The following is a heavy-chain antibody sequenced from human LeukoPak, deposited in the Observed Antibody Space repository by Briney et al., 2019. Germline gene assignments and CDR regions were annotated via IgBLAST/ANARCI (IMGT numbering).Heavy chain of an antibody. CDR1: GFSFTNYA. CDR2: ISYDESKI. CDR3: ARTPYSSGWYLPDWYLDL. D-gene: IGHD6-19*01. J-gene: IGHJ2*01. Sequence: PGGSLRLSCTGSGFSFTNYAMHWVRQAPGEGLEWVAVISYDESKIYYADSVKGRFTISRDLSTNTLYLQMNSLRAEDTAVYYCARTPYSSGWYLPDWYLDLWGRGTLVTVSS. V-gene: IGHV3-30*03.